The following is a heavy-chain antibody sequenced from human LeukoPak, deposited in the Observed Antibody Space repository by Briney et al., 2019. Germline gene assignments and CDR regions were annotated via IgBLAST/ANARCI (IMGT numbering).Heavy chain of an antibody. D-gene: IGHD3-10*01. CDR3: AKDVRPLFDY. CDR2: ISSSSSTI. CDR1: GFTFSSYS. Sequence: GGSLRLSCAASGFTFSSYSMNWVRQAPGKGLEWVSYISSSSSTIYYADSVKGRFTISRDNAKNSLYLQMNSLRAEDTAVYYCAKDVRPLFDYWGQGTLVTVSS. J-gene: IGHJ4*02. V-gene: IGHV3-48*01.